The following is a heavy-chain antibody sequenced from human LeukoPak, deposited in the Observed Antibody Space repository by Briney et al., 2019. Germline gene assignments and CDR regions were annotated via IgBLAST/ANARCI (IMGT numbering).Heavy chain of an antibody. CDR3: AGRNNSVWYLGIDY. Sequence: PGGSLRLSCAASGFTFSSYGMNWVRQAPGKGLEWVSYISSSGSTIYYADSVKGRFTITRDNAKNSLYLQMNSLRAEDTAVYYCAGRNNSVWYLGIDYWGQGTLVTVSS. V-gene: IGHV3-48*04. CDR1: GFTFSSYG. CDR2: ISSSGSTI. J-gene: IGHJ4*02. D-gene: IGHD6-19*01.